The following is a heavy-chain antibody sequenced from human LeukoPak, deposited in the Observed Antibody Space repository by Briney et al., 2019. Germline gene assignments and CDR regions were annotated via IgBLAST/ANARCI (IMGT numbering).Heavy chain of an antibody. CDR2: ISSSGSTI. CDR1: GFTFSSFE. J-gene: IGHJ6*02. Sequence: GGSLRLSCAASGFTFSSFEMNWVRQAPGKGLEWISYISSSGSTIYYADSVKGRFTISRDNAKNSLYLQMNSLRAEDTAVYYCASPNWGLHGMDVWGQGTTVTVSS. V-gene: IGHV3-48*03. CDR3: ASPNWGLHGMDV. D-gene: IGHD7-27*01.